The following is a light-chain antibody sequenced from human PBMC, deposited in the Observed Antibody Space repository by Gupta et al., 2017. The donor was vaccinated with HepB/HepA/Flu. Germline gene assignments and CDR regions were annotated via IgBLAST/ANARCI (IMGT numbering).Light chain of an antibody. Sequence: QSVLTQPPSASGTPGQRVTISCSGSYSNIGGYNVNWYQHLPGTAPNLLIYSNDQRPSGVPDRFSGSKSGTSAALAISGLQSEDEADYYCAAWDDSMNGQLFGGGTKLTVL. J-gene: IGLJ2*01. CDR3: AAWDDSMNGQL. V-gene: IGLV1-44*01. CDR1: YSNIGGYN. CDR2: SND.